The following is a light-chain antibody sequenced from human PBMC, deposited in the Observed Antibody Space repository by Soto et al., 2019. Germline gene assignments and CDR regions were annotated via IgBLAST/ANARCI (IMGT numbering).Light chain of an antibody. CDR1: QPILYSANNDNN. CDR2: WAS. Sequence: DLMITLSPPAKAVSLHAGAIINCKSPQPILYSANNDNNLSWYQQKPGQSPKLLIYWASTRESGVPDRFSGSGSGTNFTLTISSLQAEDVAVYYCQRYYYTPRTFGQGTKVDIK. V-gene: IGKV4-1*01. CDR3: QRYYYTPRT. J-gene: IGKJ1*01.